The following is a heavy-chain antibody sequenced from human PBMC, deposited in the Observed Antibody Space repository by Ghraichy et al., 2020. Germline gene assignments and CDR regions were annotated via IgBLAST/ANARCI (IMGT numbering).Heavy chain of an antibody. V-gene: IGHV3-33*01. J-gene: IGHJ3*02. D-gene: IGHD4-23*01. CDR1: GFTFSSYG. CDR3: ARDGDYGGNSDAFDI. Sequence: GGSLRLSCVASGFTFSSYGMHWVRQAPGKGLEWVAVIWYDGSNKYYADSVKGRFTISRDNSKNTLYLQMNSLRAEDTAVYYCARDGDYGGNSDAFDIWGQGTMVTVSS. CDR2: IWYDGSNK.